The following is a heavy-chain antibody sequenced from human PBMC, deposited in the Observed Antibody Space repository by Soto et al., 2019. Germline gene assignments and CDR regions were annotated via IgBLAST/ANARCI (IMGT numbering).Heavy chain of an antibody. CDR2: SREKGHRYST. CDR1: GFTFSDHY. J-gene: IGHJ4*02. V-gene: IGHV3-72*01. Sequence: PGGSLRLSCATSGFTFSDHYMDWVRQTPGKGLEWVGRSREKGHRYSTEYAASVKGRFTISRDESKNSLYLQMNSLKTEDTAVYYCVRGHAGFDYWGQGTLVTVSS. CDR3: VRGHAGFDY.